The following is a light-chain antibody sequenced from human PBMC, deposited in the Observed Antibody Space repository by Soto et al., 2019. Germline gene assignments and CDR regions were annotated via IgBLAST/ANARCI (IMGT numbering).Light chain of an antibody. CDR1: QGVSRC. CDR3: QQLNTYPVT. Sequence: IQVTQSPSCLSASVAASVTITCRASQGVSRCLSWYQQKPGRAPILLISAASTLQSGVPARFSGSGSGTDFTLSITSLQPDDFATYYCQQLNTYPVTFGGGTKVDIK. J-gene: IGKJ4*01. V-gene: IGKV1-9*01. CDR2: AAS.